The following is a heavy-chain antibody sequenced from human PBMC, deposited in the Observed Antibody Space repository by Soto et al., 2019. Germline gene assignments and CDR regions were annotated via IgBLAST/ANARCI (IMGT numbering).Heavy chain of an antibody. D-gene: IGHD3-16*01. CDR1: GYTFTGYY. CDR3: ERGSNGDYYYYGMDV. CDR2: INPNSGGT. J-gene: IGHJ6*02. Sequence: ASVKVSCKASGYTFTGYYMHWVRQAPGQGLEWMGWINPNSGGTNYAQKFQGWVTMTRDTSISTAYMELSRLRSDDTAVYYCERGSNGDYYYYGMDVWGQGTTVTVTS. V-gene: IGHV1-2*04.